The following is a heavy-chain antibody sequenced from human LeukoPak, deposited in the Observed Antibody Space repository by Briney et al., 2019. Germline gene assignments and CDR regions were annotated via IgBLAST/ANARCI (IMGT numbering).Heavy chain of an antibody. V-gene: IGHV3-48*03. CDR1: GFTFSSYG. J-gene: IGHJ6*02. D-gene: IGHD3-3*01. CDR3: ARPPSITNPYYGMDV. Sequence: GGSLRLSCAASGFTFSSYGMNWVRQAPGKGLEWVSYITSSGGAIYYTDSVKGRFTISRDNATNSLYLQMNSLRAEDTAVYYCARPPSITNPYYGMDVWGQGTTVTVSS. CDR2: ITSSGGAI.